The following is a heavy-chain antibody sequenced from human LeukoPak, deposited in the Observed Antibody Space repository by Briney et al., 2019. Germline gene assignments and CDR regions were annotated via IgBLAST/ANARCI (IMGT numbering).Heavy chain of an antibody. J-gene: IGHJ4*02. CDR1: GFSFSNAW. D-gene: IGHD6-13*01. V-gene: IGHV3-15*01. CDR3: TTDLDPRAAAKG. Sequence: KSGGPPRLSCAASGFSFSNAWMSWVRQAPGKGLEWVGRIKSKTDGGTIDYAAPVKGRFTISRDDSKNTLYLQMISLKSEDTAVYYCTTDLDPRAAAKGWGQGTLVSVSS. CDR2: IKSKTDGGTI.